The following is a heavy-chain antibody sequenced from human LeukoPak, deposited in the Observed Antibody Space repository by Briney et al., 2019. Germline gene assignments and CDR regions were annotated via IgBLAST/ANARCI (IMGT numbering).Heavy chain of an antibody. CDR3: AKAGIYDYVWGSYLVD. J-gene: IGHJ4*02. D-gene: IGHD3-16*01. V-gene: IGHV3-23*01. CDR1: GFTFSTSG. Sequence: GGSLRLSCAASGFTFSTSGMSWVRQAPGKGLEWVSTITGSGGSTYYADSVKGQFTISKDNSKNTLYLQMNSLRAEDTAVYYCAKAGIYDYVWGSYLVDWGQGTLVTVSS. CDR2: ITGSGGST.